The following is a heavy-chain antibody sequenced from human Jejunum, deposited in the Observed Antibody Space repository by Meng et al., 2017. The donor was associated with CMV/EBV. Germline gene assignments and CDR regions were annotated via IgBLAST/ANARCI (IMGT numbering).Heavy chain of an antibody. J-gene: IGHJ4*02. CDR1: FTITTNW. CDR2: INSDGSST. D-gene: IGHD2-2*03. V-gene: IGHV3-74*01. Sequence: FTITTNWMHWVRQVPGKGLVWVSRINSDGSSTSYADSVKGRFTISRDNAKNTLYLQMNSLRAEDTAVYYCARDIGDCVSTTCYYFDSWGQGALVTVSS. CDR3: ARDIGDCVSTTCYYFDS.